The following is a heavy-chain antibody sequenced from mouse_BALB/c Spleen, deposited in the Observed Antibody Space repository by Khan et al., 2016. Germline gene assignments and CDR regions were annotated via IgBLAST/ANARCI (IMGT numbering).Heavy chain of an antibody. CDR1: GYTFTNYG. CDR3: AEDYYGSNWFAY. V-gene: IGHV9-3*02. Sequence: QIRLVQSGPELKKPGETVKISCKASGYTFTNYGMNWVKQAPGKGLKWMGWINTNTGEPTYADEFKGRFAFSLETSARTAYLQINNLKNEDTATYFCAEDYYGSNWFAYWGQGTLVTVSA. CDR2: INTNTGEP. D-gene: IGHD1-1*01. J-gene: IGHJ3*01.